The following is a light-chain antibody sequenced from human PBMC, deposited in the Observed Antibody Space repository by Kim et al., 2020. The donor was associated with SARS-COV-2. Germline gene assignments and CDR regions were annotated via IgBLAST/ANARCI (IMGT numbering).Light chain of an antibody. Sequence: SYELTQPSSVSVSPGQTATITCSGDKLGDKYVCWYQQRPGQSPVVVIHQDTQRPSGIPERFSASNSGNTATLTISGTQDIGEADYYCQAWDSHTLYVFGPGTKVTVL. CDR2: QDT. CDR3: QAWDSHTLYV. J-gene: IGLJ1*01. V-gene: IGLV3-1*01. CDR1: KLGDKY.